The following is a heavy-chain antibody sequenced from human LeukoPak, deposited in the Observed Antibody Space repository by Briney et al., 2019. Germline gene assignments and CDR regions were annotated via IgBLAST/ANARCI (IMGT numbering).Heavy chain of an antibody. CDR3: ASVHYFDY. Sequence: GGSLRLSCAASGFTFSSYAMHWVRQAPGKGLEWVAVISYDGSNKYYADSVKGRFTISRDNSKNTLYLQMNSLRAEDTAVYYCASVHYFDYWGQGTLVTVSS. CDR1: GFTFSSYA. V-gene: IGHV3-30-3*01. J-gene: IGHJ4*02. CDR2: ISYDGSNK.